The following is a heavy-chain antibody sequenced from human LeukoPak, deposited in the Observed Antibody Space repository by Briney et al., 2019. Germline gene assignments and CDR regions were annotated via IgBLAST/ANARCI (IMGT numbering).Heavy chain of an antibody. CDR1: GFTVSSNY. D-gene: IGHD4-23*01. Sequence: PGGSLRLSCAASGFTVSSNYMSWVRQAPGKGLEWVAFIRYDGSNKYYADSVKGRFTISRDNSKNTLYLQMNSLRAEDTAVYYCAKDSGGGFDIWGQGTMVTVSS. J-gene: IGHJ3*02. V-gene: IGHV3-30*02. CDR3: AKDSGGGFDI. CDR2: IRYDGSNK.